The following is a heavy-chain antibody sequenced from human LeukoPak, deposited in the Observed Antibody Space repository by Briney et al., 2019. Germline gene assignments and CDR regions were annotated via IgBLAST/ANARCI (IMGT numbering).Heavy chain of an antibody. CDR2: IDPNSDNI. V-gene: IGHV1-2*02. Sequence: ASVEVSCKASGYTFTGCFIHYVRQAPGQGLEWMGWIDPNSDNIRYSETFKDRVTMTRDTSTNTAYMELSWLRSDDTAVYYCARSAYNYGYVHFDHWGQGTLVIVSS. CDR1: GYTFTGCF. J-gene: IGHJ5*02. CDR3: ARSAYNYGYVHFDH. D-gene: IGHD5-18*01.